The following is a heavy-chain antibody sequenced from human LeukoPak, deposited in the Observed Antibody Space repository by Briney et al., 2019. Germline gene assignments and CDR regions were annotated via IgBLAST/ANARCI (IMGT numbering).Heavy chain of an antibody. D-gene: IGHD6-19*01. V-gene: IGHV1-69*13. CDR2: IIPIFGTA. CDR3: ARDRGSSGLFPGWFDP. CDR1: GGTFSSCA. J-gene: IGHJ5*02. Sequence: ASVKVSCKASGGTFSSCATSWVRQAPGQGLEWMGGIIPIFGTANYAQKFQGRVTITADESTSTAYMELSSLRSEDTAVYYCARDRGSSGLFPGWFDPWGQGTLVTVSS.